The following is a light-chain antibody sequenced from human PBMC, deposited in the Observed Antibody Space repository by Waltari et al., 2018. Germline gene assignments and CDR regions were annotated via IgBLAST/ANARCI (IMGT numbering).Light chain of an antibody. J-gene: IGKJ1*01. CDR1: QGIASR. V-gene: IGKV1-12*01. CDR3: QQVNSFPRT. Sequence: DIQMTQSPSSVSASVGDRVTLTCRASQGIASRLAWYQQKPGKAPTLRIYDASSVHRGVPSRFSGSGSGTEFTITIRSLQPEDFATYYCQQVNSFPRTFGQGTKVEVK. CDR2: DAS.